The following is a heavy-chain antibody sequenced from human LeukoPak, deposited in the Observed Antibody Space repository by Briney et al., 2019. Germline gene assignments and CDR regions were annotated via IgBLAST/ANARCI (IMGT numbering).Heavy chain of an antibody. D-gene: IGHD3-16*01. CDR3: AKDLGAAGLST. J-gene: IGHJ1*01. V-gene: IGHV3-23*01. Sequence: GGSLRLSCVASGFTFSNYAMSWVRQAPGKGLEWVSSISVSGASTYYADSVKGRFTISRANSKNSLYLQMSSLRAEDTAVYYCAKDLGAAGLSTGGQGTLVTVSS. CDR1: GFTFSNYA. CDR2: ISVSGAST.